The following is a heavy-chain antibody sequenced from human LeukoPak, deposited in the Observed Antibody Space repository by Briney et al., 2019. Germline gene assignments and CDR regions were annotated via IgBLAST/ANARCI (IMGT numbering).Heavy chain of an antibody. D-gene: IGHD3-16*01. CDR1: GFTVSSNY. J-gene: IGHJ4*02. CDR3: ARGVSRWGYFDY. CDR2: IYSGGST. V-gene: IGHV3-66*01. Sequence: GGSLRLSCAASGFTVSSNYMSWVRQAPGKGLEWVSVIYSGGSTYYADSVKGRFAISRDNSKNTLYLQMNSLRAEDTAVYYCARGVSRWGYFDYWGQGTLVTVSS.